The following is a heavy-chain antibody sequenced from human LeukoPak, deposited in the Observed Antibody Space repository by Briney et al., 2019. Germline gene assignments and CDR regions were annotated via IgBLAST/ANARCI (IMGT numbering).Heavy chain of an antibody. Sequence: PSETLSLTCTVSGASISYYYWSWIRQPAGKGLEWIGRIYPSGSTNSNPSLKGRVTMSVDTSKNQFSLKLSSVTAADTAVFYCARVVPAANDAFDIWGQGIMVTVSS. CDR3: ARVVPAANDAFDI. CDR2: IYPSGST. CDR1: GASISYYY. D-gene: IGHD2-2*01. V-gene: IGHV4-4*07. J-gene: IGHJ3*02.